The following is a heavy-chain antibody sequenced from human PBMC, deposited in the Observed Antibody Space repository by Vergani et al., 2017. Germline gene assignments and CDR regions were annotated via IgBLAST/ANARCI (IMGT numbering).Heavy chain of an antibody. CDR3: ARTPPSHCSGGSCYSG. D-gene: IGHD2-15*01. Sequence: EVQLVQSGAEVTKPGESLRISCKGSGYSFTSYWISWVRQMPGKGLEWMGRIDPSDSYTNYSPSFQGHVTISADKSISTAYLQWSSLKASDTAMYYCARTPPSHCSGGSCYSGGGQGTLVAVSS. J-gene: IGHJ4*02. CDR2: IDPSDSYT. CDR1: GYSFTSYW. V-gene: IGHV5-10-1*03.